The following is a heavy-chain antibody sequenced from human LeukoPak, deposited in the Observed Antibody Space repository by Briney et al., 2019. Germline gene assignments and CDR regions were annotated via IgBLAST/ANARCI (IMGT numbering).Heavy chain of an antibody. CDR3: ARDHFNLYGVAAFDI. Sequence: SETLSLTCAVYGGSFSGYYWSWIRQPPGKGLEWIGEINHSGSTNYNPSLKSRVTISVDTSKNQFSLKLSSVTAADTAVYYCARDHFNLYGVAAFDIWGQGTMVTVSS. V-gene: IGHV4-34*01. CDR2: INHSGST. D-gene: IGHD4-17*01. J-gene: IGHJ3*02. CDR1: GGSFSGYY.